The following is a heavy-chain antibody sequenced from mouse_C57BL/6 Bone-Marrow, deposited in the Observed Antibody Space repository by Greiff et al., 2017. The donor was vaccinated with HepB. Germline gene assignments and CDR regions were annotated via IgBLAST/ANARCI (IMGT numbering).Heavy chain of an antibody. CDR3: TVGYDGAY. J-gene: IGHJ3*01. CDR1: GFNIKDDY. D-gene: IGHD2-2*01. CDR2: IDPENGDT. V-gene: IGHV14-4*01. Sequence: SGAELVRPGASVKLSCTASGFNIKDDYMHWVKQRPEQGLEWIGWIDPENGDTEYASKFQGKATITADTSSNTAYLQLSSLTSEDTAVYYCTVGYDGAYWGQGTLVTVSA.